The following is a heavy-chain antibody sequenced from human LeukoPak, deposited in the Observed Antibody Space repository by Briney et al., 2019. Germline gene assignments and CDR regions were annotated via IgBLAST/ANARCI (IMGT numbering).Heavy chain of an antibody. D-gene: IGHD6-13*01. CDR1: GYTFTSYA. CDR3: ARDPRLGSSWYGRYYYYGMDA. J-gene: IGHJ6*02. Sequence: ASVKVSCKASGYTFTSYAMHWVRQAPGQRLEWMGWINAGNGNTKYSQKFQGRVTITRDTSASTAYMELSSLRSEDTAVYYCARDPRLGSSWYGRYYYYGMDAWGQGTTVTVSS. V-gene: IGHV1-3*01. CDR2: INAGNGNT.